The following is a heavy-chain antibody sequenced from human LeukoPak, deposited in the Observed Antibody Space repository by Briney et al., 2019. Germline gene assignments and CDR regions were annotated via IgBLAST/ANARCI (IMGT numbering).Heavy chain of an antibody. CDR3: ARVGYYGSGSYSIVY. V-gene: IGHV4-59*01. CDR2: IYYSGST. D-gene: IGHD3-10*01. CDR1: GGSISSYY. Sequence: PSETLSLTCTVSGGSISSYYWSWIRQPPGKGLKWIGYIYYSGSTNYNPSLKSRVTISVDTSKNQFSLKLSSVTAADTAVYYCARVGYYGSGSYSIVYWGQGTLVTVSS. J-gene: IGHJ4*02.